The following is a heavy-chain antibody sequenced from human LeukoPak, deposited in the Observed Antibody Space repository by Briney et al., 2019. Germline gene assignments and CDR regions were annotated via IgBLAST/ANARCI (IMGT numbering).Heavy chain of an antibody. CDR3: ARVVATNLDY. J-gene: IGHJ4*02. CDR2: INHSGST. Sequence: SETPSLTCAVYGGSFSGYYWSWIRQPPGKGLEWIGEINHSGSTNYNPSLKSRVTISVDTSKNQFSLKLSSVTAADTAVYYCARVVATNLDYWGQGTLVTVSS. V-gene: IGHV4-34*01. D-gene: IGHD5-12*01. CDR1: GGSFSGYY.